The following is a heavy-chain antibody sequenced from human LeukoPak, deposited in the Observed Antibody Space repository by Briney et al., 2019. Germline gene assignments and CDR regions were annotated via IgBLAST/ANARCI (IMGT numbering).Heavy chain of an antibody. CDR2: ISYDGSNK. V-gene: IGHV3-30-3*01. Sequence: EGSLRLSCAASGFTFSSYAMHWVRQAPGKGLEWVAVISYDGSNKYYADSVKGRFSISRDNSKNTLYLQMNSLRAEDTAVYYCARDRDYYDSSGYYSYWGQGTLVTVSS. J-gene: IGHJ4*02. CDR1: GFTFSSYA. CDR3: ARDRDYYDSSGYYSY. D-gene: IGHD3-22*01.